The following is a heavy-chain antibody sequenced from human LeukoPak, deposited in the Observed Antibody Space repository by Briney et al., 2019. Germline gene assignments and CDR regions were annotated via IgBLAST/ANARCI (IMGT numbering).Heavy chain of an antibody. CDR2: IYYSGST. D-gene: IGHD3-10*01. V-gene: IGHV4-59*06. CDR1: GGSISSYY. J-gene: IGHJ6*02. Sequence: SETLSLTCTVSGGSISSYYWSWIRQHPGKGLEWIGYIYYSGSTYYNPSLESRVTISVDTSKNQFSLKLSSVTAADTAVYYCARVSVYYYGMDVWGQGTTVTVSS. CDR3: ARVSVYYYGMDV.